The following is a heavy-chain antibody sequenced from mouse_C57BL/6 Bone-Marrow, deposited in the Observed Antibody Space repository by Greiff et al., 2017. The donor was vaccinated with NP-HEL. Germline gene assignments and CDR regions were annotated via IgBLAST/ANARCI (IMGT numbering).Heavy chain of an antibody. J-gene: IGHJ2*01. CDR1: GYTFTSYW. Sequence: QVQLQQPGAELVKPGASVKLSCKASGYTFTSYWMQWVKQRPGQGLEWIGEIDPSDSYTNYNQKFKGKATLTVDTSSSTAYMQLSSLTSEDFAVYYCARSYGNYHFDYWGQGTTLTVSS. V-gene: IGHV1-50*01. CDR2: IDPSDSYT. CDR3: ARSYGNYHFDY. D-gene: IGHD2-1*01.